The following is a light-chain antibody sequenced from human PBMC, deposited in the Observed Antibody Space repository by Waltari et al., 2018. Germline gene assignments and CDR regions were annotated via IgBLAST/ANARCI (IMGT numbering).Light chain of an antibody. CDR1: SSNIGSNY. CDR2: RGN. V-gene: IGLV1-47*01. Sequence: QSVLTQPPSASGTPGQGVPIACSGSSSNIGSNYVDWYQQLPGTAPKLLLYRGNRRLPGVPDRFSGANCGTTAYLAISGPRSEDEADYYCAAWDDSLRAHVVFGGGTKLTVL. J-gene: IGLJ2*01. CDR3: AAWDDSLRAHVV.